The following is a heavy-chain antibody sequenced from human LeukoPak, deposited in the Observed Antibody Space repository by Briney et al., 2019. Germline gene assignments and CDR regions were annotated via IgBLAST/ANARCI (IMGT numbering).Heavy chain of an antibody. J-gene: IGHJ4*02. D-gene: IGHD3-3*01. CDR2: FEPEQGKP. Sequence: ASVKVSCKVSGSSLTDLNMQWVRQAPGKGLECMGGFEPEQGKPIYAQKFQGRDTMTEETATDTAYMELTSLRSEDTALYYCATRSGDFWSGYENLGQGTLVTVSS. V-gene: IGHV1-24*01. CDR3: ATRSGDFWSGYEN. CDR1: GSSLTDLN.